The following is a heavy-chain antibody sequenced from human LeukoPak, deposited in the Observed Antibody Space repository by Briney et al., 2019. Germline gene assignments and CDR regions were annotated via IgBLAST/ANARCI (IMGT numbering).Heavy chain of an antibody. J-gene: IGHJ6*03. Sequence: SETLSLTCTVSGGSISSYYWSWIRQPPGKGLEWIGYIYYSGSTNYNPSLKSRVTISVDTSKNQFSLKLSSVTAADTAVYYCARGCRSSGRTMDVWGKGTTVTVSS. CDR2: IYYSGST. CDR1: GGSISSYY. CDR3: ARGCRSSGRTMDV. V-gene: IGHV4-59*12. D-gene: IGHD3-22*01.